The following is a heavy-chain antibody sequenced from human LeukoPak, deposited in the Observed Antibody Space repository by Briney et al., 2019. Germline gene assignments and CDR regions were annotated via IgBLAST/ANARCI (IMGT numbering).Heavy chain of an antibody. CDR1: GGSFSTYT. D-gene: IGHD5-24*01. Sequence: GASVKVSCKSSGGSFSTYTFGWVRQAPGQGLEWMGWINPSSGGTNYAQKFQGRVTMTRDTSISTAYMELSRLRSDDTAVYYCARDRGRWLPPQGAFDIWGQGTMVTVSS. CDR2: INPSSGGT. V-gene: IGHV1-2*02. CDR3: ARDRGRWLPPQGAFDI. J-gene: IGHJ3*02.